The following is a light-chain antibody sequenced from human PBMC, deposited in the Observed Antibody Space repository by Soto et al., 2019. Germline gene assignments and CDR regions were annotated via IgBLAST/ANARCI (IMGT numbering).Light chain of an antibody. V-gene: IGLV1-44*01. CDR3: AAWDDRLDVYV. Sequence: QSVLTQPPSASGTPGQIVAISCSGSSSNIGSNTVTWYQQLPGTAPKLLIYSTSQRSSGVPGRFSGSKSGASASLSISGLQSEDEADYSCAAWDDRLDVYVFGTGTKLTVL. CDR2: STS. J-gene: IGLJ1*01. CDR1: SSNIGSNT.